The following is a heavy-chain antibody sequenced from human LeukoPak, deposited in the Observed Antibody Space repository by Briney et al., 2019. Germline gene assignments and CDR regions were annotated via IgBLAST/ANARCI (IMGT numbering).Heavy chain of an antibody. D-gene: IGHD2-21*01. J-gene: IGHJ4*02. CDR1: GFTFSSYA. CDR2: FSGSDGST. V-gene: IGHV3-23*01. Sequence: GGSLRLSCAASGFTFSSYAMSWVRQAPGKGLEGVSGFSGSDGSTFYADSVKGRFTISRDNSKNTLYLQMNSLRAEDTAIYYCAKGGIYFHDPLDYWGQGTLVTVSS. CDR3: AKGGIYFHDPLDY.